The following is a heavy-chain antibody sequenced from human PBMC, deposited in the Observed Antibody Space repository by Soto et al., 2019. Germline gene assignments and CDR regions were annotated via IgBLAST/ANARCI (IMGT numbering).Heavy chain of an antibody. CDR1: GFTLSDYP. CDR3: ARESPVLSWYFDL. V-gene: IGHV3-30-3*01. J-gene: IGHJ2*01. CDR2: ISYDGSKK. Sequence: QMQLVESGGGVVQPGGSLRLSCAAPGFTLSDYPMNWVRQAPGKGLEWVALISYDGSKKYYADSVRGRFTISRDNSKNTLYLQMSSLTTEDTSVYYCARESPVLSWYFDLWGRGTLVTVSS.